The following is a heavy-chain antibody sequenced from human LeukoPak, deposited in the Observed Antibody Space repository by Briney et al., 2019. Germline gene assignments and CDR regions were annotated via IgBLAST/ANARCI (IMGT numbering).Heavy chain of an antibody. J-gene: IGHJ4*02. V-gene: IGHV3-30*03. CDR3: ARGYGNSGYSPY. CDR1: GFTFSSYG. D-gene: IGHD3-22*01. CDR2: ISYDGSNK. Sequence: GRSLRLSCAASGFTFSSYGMHWVRQAPGKGLEWVAVISYDGSNKYYADSVKGRFTISRDNSKNTLYLQMNSLRAEDMAVYYCARGYGNSGYSPYWGQGTLVTVSS.